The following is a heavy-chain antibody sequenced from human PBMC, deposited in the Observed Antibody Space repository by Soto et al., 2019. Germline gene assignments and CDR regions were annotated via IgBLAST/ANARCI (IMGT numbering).Heavy chain of an antibody. CDR2: IYRNDDK. J-gene: IGHJ5*02. V-gene: IGHV2-5*01. CDR3: AHKRPFSNYYDSSGYPSWFDP. D-gene: IGHD3-22*01. CDR1: GFPLSTRGVG. Sequence: SGPTLVNPPQPLTLTCTFSGFPLSTRGVGVGWLRQPPGNALEWLALIYRNDDKRYSPPLKSTLTITKDTSKNQVVLTMTNMDPVHTATYYCAHKRPFSNYYDSSGYPSWFDPWGQGTLVTVSS.